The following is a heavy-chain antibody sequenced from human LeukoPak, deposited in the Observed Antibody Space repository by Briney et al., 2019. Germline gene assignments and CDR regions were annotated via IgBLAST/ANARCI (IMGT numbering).Heavy chain of an antibody. CDR1: GGSFSDYY. J-gene: IGHJ6*02. CDR3: ARGPRLWFGESHYYYYGMDV. D-gene: IGHD3-10*01. V-gene: IGHV4-34*01. Sequence: RSSETLSPTCAVYGGSFSDYYWSWIRQPPGKGLEWIGEINHSGSTNYNPSLKSRVTLSLDTSKNQFSLKLSSVTAADTAVYYCARGPRLWFGESHYYYYGMDVWGQGTTVTVSS. CDR2: INHSGST.